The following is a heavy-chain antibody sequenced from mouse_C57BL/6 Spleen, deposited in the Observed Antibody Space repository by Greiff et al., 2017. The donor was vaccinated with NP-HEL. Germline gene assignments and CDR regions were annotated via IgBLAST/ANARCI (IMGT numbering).Heavy chain of an antibody. CDR1: GYTFTSYW. CDR2: IYPGSGST. J-gene: IGHJ1*03. CDR3: ARGANYYGSRGYFDV. Sequence: VQLQQSGAELVKPGASVKMSCKASGYTFTSYWITWVKQRPGQGLEWIGDIYPGSGSTNYNEKFKSKATLTVDTSSSTAYMQLSSLTSEDSAVYYCARGANYYGSRGYFDVWGTGTTVTASS. D-gene: IGHD1-1*01. V-gene: IGHV1-55*01.